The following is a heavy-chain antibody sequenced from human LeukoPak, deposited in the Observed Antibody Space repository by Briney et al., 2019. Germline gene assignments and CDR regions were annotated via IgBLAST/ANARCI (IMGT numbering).Heavy chain of an antibody. CDR3: ARVVSGGSTTDY. D-gene: IGHD3-10*01. CDR1: GYTFTSYA. CDR2: VNAGNGNT. J-gene: IGHJ4*02. V-gene: IGHV1-3*01. Sequence: ASVKVSCKASGYTFTSYAMHWVRQAPGQRLEWMGWVNAGNGNTKYSQKFQGRVTITRDTSASTAYMELSSLRSEDTAVYYCARVVSGGSTTDYWGQGTLVTVSS.